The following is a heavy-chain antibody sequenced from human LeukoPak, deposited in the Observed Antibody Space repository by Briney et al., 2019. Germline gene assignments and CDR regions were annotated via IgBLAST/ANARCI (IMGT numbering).Heavy chain of an antibody. CDR2: ISGSGGST. D-gene: IGHD6-19*01. CDR1: GFTFSSYA. CDR3: AKDRDSSGWYNYYYYYGMDV. V-gene: IGHV3-23*01. Sequence: GGSLRLSCAASGFTFSSYAMSWVRQAPGKGLVWVSAISGSGGSTYYADSVKGRFTISRDNSKNTLYLQMNSLRAEDTAVYYCAKDRDSSGWYNYYYYYGMDVWGQGTTVTVSS. J-gene: IGHJ6*02.